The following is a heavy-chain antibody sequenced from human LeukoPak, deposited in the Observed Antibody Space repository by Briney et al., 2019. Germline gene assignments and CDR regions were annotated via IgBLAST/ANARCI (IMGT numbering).Heavy chain of an antibody. Sequence: GGSLRLSCAASGFTFSSYWMSWVRHAPGKGLEWVANIKQDGSEKYYVASVKGRFTISRDNAKNSLYLQMNSLRAEDTAVYYCASSSGYRDDAFDIWGQGTMVTVSS. CDR1: GFTFSSYW. V-gene: IGHV3-7*01. J-gene: IGHJ3*02. CDR3: ASSSGYRDDAFDI. CDR2: IKQDGSEK. D-gene: IGHD3-22*01.